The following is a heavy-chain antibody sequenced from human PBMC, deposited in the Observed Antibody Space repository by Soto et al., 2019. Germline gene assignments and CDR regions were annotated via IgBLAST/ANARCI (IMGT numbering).Heavy chain of an antibody. V-gene: IGHV1-2*02. CDR1: GYSLRSNY. CDR2: INPNSSGT. J-gene: IGHJ6*02. D-gene: IGHD2-8*01. CDR3: ARDLIGDGPDNYAMDV. Sequence: QVQLVQSGAEVKKPGASVKVSCKASGYSLRSNYIHWVRQDPGQGLGWLGWINPNSSGTVYAQKFQGRVTLTRDTSLTTVYMQLNRLTADDTAVYYCARDLIGDGPDNYAMDVWGQGTTVTVSS.